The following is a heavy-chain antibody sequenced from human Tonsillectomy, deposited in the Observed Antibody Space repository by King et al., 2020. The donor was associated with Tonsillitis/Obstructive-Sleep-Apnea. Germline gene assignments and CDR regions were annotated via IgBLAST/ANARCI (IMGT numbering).Heavy chain of an antibody. CDR2: ISYDGSNK. J-gene: IGHJ5*02. V-gene: IGHV3-30*18. CDR1: GFTFSSYG. CDR3: AKGGTAMVTGFSST. D-gene: IGHD5-18*01. Sequence: VQLVESGGGVVQPGRSLRLSCAASGFTFSSYGMHWVRQAPGKGLEWVAVISYDGSNKYYADSVKGRFTISRDNSKNTLYLQMNSLRAEDTAVYYCAKGGTAMVTGFSSTWGQGTLVTVSS.